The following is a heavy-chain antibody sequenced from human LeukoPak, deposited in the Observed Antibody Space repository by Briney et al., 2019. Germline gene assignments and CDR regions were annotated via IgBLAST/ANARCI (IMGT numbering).Heavy chain of an antibody. V-gene: IGHV3-23*01. D-gene: IGHD4-17*01. Sequence: GGSLRLSCAASGFTFSNYGIHWVRQAPGKGLEWVSAISGSGGSTYYADSVKGRFTISRDNSKNTLFLQMNSLRAEDTAVYYCAKCTTGNTHYPIDNWGQGTLVTVSS. CDR1: GFTFSNYG. J-gene: IGHJ4*02. CDR2: ISGSGGST. CDR3: AKCTTGNTHYPIDN.